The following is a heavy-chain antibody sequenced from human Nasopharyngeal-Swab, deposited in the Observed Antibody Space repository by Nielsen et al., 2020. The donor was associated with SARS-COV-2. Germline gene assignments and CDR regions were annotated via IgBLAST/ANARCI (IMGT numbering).Heavy chain of an antibody. CDR2: INHSGST. D-gene: IGHD2-2*01. CDR1: GGSFSAYY. CDR3: ARGLSGIVPAPILGLGPYYYYYYMDV. Sequence: SETPSLTCGVYGGSFSAYYWGWIRQPPGKGLEWIAEINHSGSTNYNPSLKSRVTLSVDTSMNQFSLELSSVTAADTAVYYCARGLSGIVPAPILGLGPYYYYYYMDVWGKGTTVTVSS. J-gene: IGHJ6*03. V-gene: IGHV4-34*01.